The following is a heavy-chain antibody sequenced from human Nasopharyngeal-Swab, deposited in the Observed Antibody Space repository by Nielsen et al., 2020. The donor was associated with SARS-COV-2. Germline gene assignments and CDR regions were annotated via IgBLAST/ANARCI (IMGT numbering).Heavy chain of an antibody. V-gene: IGHV4-61*02. J-gene: IGHJ6*02. CDR3: ARGGRAQGNSGLAV. CDR1: GGSISSGSYY. Sequence: SETLSLTCTVSGGSISSGSYYWSWIRPPAGKGLEWIGRINTSGSTNYNPSLKSRVTISVDTSKNQYSLKLSSVTAADTAVYYCARGGRAQGNSGLAVWGPAPPVTVSS. CDR2: INTSGST.